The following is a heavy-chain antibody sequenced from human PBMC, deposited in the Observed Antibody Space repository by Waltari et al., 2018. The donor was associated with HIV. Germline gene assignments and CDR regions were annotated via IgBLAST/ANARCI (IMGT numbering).Heavy chain of an antibody. V-gene: IGHV4-39*07. D-gene: IGHD3-16*01. CDR1: GGSVGRSITY. Sequence: QLQLQESGPGLVKPSKPLSLTYTVSGGSVGRSITYWCWLRQPPGKELEWIGSNNYSGNSYYNPSLKSRVTISVDTSKNQLSLNLSSVTAADTAVYYCAPYYYISSRHYFDSWGQGTLVTVSS. CDR3: APYYYISSRHYFDS. J-gene: IGHJ4*02. CDR2: NNYSGNS.